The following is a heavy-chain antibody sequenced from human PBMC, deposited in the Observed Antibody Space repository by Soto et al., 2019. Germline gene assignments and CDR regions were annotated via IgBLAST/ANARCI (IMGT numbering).Heavy chain of an antibody. V-gene: IGHV3-53*01. CDR3: ARSTYVWYYFDY. CDR1: GFTVSSNY. D-gene: IGHD3-16*01. J-gene: IGHJ4*02. Sequence: EVQLVESGGGLIQPGGSLRLSCAASGFTVSSNYMSWVRQAPGKGLEWVSVIYSGGSTYYADSVKGRFTISRDNAKNTLYLQMTSLRAEDTAVYYCARSTYVWYYFDYWGQGTLVTVSS. CDR2: IYSGGST.